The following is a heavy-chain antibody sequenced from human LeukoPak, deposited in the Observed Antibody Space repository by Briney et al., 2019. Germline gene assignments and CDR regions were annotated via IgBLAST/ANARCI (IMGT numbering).Heavy chain of an antibody. CDR3: ERDAYRRKGIFGLITVPNWFDP. J-gene: IGHJ5*02. V-gene: IGHV1-2*02. Sequence: ASVKVSCKASEYTFTGYNIHWVRQAPGQGLEWMGGINPNTGVTNITQRFQGRVTMNRDTSISSAYIELSRLRSDDTAVYYCERDAYRRKGIFGLITVPNWFDPWGQGTLVTVSS. D-gene: IGHD3-3*01. CDR2: INPNTGVT. CDR1: EYTFTGYN.